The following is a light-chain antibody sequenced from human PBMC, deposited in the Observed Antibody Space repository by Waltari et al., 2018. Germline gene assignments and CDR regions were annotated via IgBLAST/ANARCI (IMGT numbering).Light chain of an antibody. V-gene: IGLV3-21*02. CDR1: NIRNKI. CDR2: DDS. CDR3: QVWDFTSDQVV. Sequence: SYALIQPPSVSVDPGQTARIPCGGANIRNKIVNWYQRKPGQAPVLVVHDDSDRPSGIHERFSGSNYGHTATLTITRVDAGDEADDYCQVWDFTSDQVVFGGGTRLTVL. J-gene: IGLJ2*01.